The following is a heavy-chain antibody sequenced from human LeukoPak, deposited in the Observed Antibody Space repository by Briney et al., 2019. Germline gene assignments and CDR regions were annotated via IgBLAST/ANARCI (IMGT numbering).Heavy chain of an antibody. CDR3: ARDPSLRVTLDY. CDR1: GFTFSNCG. D-gene: IGHD4-4*01. V-gene: IGHV3-33*08. Sequence: GGSLRLSCVASGFTFSNCGIHWVRRAPGKGLEWVAIIWYDGSQKYYADSVKGRFTISRDNTKSMLYLQMNSLRVEDTAVYYCARDPSLRVTLDYWGQGTLVTVSS. J-gene: IGHJ4*02. CDR2: IWYDGSQK.